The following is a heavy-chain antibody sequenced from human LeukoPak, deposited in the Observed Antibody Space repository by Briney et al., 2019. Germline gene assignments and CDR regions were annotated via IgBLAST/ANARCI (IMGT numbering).Heavy chain of an antibody. J-gene: IGHJ6*02. CDR2: IYYSGRT. CDR3: ARDQRSGELFDYYYYGMDV. V-gene: IGHV4-61*01. CDR1: GGSITGSSYY. D-gene: IGHD3-10*01. Sequence: SSETLSLTCTISGGSITGSSYYWSWIRQTPGKGLEWIGYIYYSGRTSYNPSLKSRVTISVDTSKNQFSLKLSSVTAADTAVYYCARDQRSGELFDYYYYGMDVWGQGTTVTVSS.